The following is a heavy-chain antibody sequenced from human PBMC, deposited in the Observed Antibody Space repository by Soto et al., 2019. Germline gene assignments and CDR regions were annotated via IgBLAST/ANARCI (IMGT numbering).Heavy chain of an antibody. Sequence: GGSLRLSCAASGFTFSNYGMHWVRQSPGKGLEWVAVISYDGSSKSYADSVKGRFTISRDSSKDTLSLQMNSLRPEDTAVYYCAKKGDSGPSIYNGLDVWGQGTTVTVSS. J-gene: IGHJ6*02. V-gene: IGHV3-30*18. CDR2: ISYDGSSK. CDR1: GFTFSNYG. D-gene: IGHD3-10*01. CDR3: AKKGDSGPSIYNGLDV.